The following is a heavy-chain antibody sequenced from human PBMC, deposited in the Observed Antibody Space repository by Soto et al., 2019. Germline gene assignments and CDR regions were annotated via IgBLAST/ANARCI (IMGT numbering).Heavy chain of an antibody. J-gene: IGHJ6*03. CDR1: GFTFSSYW. V-gene: IGHV3-74*01. CDR3: AGKYYYHMDV. Sequence: SGGSLRLSCAASGFTFSSYWMHWVRQDPGKGLVWVSRINSDGGITNYADSVKGRFAISRDNAKNTLYLQMNSLRAEDTAVYYCAGKYYYHMDVWGKGSTVTVSS. CDR2: INSDGGIT.